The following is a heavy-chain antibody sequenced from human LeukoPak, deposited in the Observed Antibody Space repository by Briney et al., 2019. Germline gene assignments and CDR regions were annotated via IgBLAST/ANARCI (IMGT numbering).Heavy chain of an antibody. CDR1: GFTFSIYG. CDR3: AQPLPYHVYCSGGNCPYLFDR. Sequence: SGGSLRLSCAASGFTFSIYGMSWLRQAPGKGLEWVSTIRSTGVDTFYADSVKGRFTISRDNSKNTLCLEMNSLRVEDTALYYCAQPLPYHVYCSGGNCPYLFDRWGQGTLVTVSS. CDR2: IRSTGVDT. J-gene: IGHJ4*02. V-gene: IGHV3-23*01. D-gene: IGHD2-15*01.